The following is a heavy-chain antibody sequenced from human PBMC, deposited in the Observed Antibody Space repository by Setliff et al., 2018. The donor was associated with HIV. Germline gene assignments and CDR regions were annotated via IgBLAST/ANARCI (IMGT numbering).Heavy chain of an antibody. J-gene: IGHJ4*02. Sequence: PGASLKLSCQGSGYNFVDYSIAWVRQVPGKGLEWMGIIYPVDSETRYSPSFQGQVTISADKSINTAYLQWTTLKASDSAMYYCARPRGNDYAGSGFDNWGQGTLVT. CDR3: ARPRGNDYAGSGFDN. CDR2: IYPVDSET. D-gene: IGHD2-2*01. CDR1: GYNFVDYS. V-gene: IGHV5-51*01.